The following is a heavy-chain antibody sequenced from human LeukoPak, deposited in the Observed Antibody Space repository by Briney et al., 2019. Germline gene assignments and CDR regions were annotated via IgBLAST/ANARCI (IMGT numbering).Heavy chain of an antibody. V-gene: IGHV3-74*01. CDR3: GRQQAAAGDY. Sequence: PGGSLRLSCAASGFTFSSYWMHWVRQAPGKGLVWVSRISGDGTSTGYADSVKGRFTISRDNAKNMLYLQMNSLGDEDTAVYYCGRQQAAAGDYWGQRTLVTVSS. CDR1: GFTFSSYW. J-gene: IGHJ4*02. D-gene: IGHD6-13*01. CDR2: ISGDGTST.